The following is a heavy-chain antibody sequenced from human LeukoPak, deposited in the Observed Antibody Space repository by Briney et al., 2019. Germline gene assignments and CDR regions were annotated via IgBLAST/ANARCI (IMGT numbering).Heavy chain of an antibody. CDR3: TRDRSRAEDD. CDR1: GFDFSDYA. J-gene: IGHJ4*02. V-gene: IGHV3-48*04. CDR2: ISTKSDAI. Sequence: GGSLRLSCEAAGFDFSDYAMTWVRQIPGKGLEWLAYISTKSDAIYYADSVKGRFTISRDNANNLLYLQMNSLRGEDTAVYYCTRDRSRAEDDWGQGTLVTVSS. D-gene: IGHD1-14*01.